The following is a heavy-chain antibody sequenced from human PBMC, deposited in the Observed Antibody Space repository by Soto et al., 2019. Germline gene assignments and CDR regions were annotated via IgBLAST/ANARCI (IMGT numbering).Heavy chain of an antibody. J-gene: IGHJ4*02. CDR1: GGSISIGGYY. CDR3: VRYDRQSGRSSLDY. D-gene: IGHD3-10*01. Sequence: PSETLSLTCTVSGGSISIGGYYWSWIRQHPGKGLEWIGYIYYSGSTYYNPSLKSRVTISVDTSKNQFSLKLSSVTAADTAVYYCVRYDRQSGRSSLDYWGQGTLVTVSS. CDR2: IYYSGST. V-gene: IGHV4-31*03.